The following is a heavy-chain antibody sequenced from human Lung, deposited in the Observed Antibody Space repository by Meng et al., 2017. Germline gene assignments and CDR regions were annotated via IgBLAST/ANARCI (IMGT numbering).Heavy chain of an antibody. CDR3: ARGRRNEPLFDY. V-gene: IGHV1-69*13. Sequence: QVQLVQSGAEVKTPGSSVKVACKTSGGSFSTHTFSWVRQAPGQGLEWMGGLIAVFDKTKAAPRFQDRDTFTADESTSTAYMELSSLTFDDTAVYFCARGRRNEPLFDYWGQGTLVTVSS. J-gene: IGHJ4*02. CDR2: LIAVFDKT. D-gene: IGHD1-14*01. CDR1: GGSFSTHT.